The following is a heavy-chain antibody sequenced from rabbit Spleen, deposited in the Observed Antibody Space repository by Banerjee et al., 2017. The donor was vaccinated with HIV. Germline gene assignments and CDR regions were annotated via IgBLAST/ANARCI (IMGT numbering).Heavy chain of an antibody. CDR2: IYAGSSGNT. J-gene: IGHJ4*01. Sequence: QEQLVESGGGLVQPEGSLTLTCKASGIDFSSDAMCWVRQAPGKGPEWIACIYAGSSGNTYYASWAKGRFTISKTSSTTVTLQMTSLTAADTATYFCARGRYSSAGSDYLWGQGTLVTVS. D-gene: IGHD4-1*01. V-gene: IGHV1S45*01. CDR3: ARGRYSSAGSDYL. CDR1: GIDFSSDA.